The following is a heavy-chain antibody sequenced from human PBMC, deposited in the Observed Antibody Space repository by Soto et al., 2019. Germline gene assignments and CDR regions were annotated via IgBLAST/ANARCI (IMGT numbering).Heavy chain of an antibody. CDR2: VNHNGRN. Sequence: SETLSLTCDVYGGSFSGYFWNWIRQSPGKGLEWIGKVNHNGRNNYNPSLKSRVTISLDTSKKQISLKLTSVTAADTAVYYCARGGRSDWQVAFDFWGQGTMVTVSS. CDR1: GGSFSGYF. J-gene: IGHJ3*01. CDR3: ARGGRSDWQVAFDF. D-gene: IGHD2-21*02. V-gene: IGHV4-34*01.